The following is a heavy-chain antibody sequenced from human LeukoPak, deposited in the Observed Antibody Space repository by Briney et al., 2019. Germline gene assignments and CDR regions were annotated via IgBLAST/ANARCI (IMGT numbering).Heavy chain of an antibody. CDR1: GFTLSSYA. J-gene: IGHJ4*02. V-gene: IGHV3-23*01. D-gene: IGHD1-26*01. CDR2: ISGSGGST. CDR3: AKDRIVGATTVFDY. Sequence: GGSLSLSCAASGFTLSSYAMSWVRQAPGNGMEWVSAISGSGGSTYYADSVKGRFTISRDNSKNTLYLQMNSLRAEDTAVYYCAKDRIVGATTVFDYWGQGTLVTVSS.